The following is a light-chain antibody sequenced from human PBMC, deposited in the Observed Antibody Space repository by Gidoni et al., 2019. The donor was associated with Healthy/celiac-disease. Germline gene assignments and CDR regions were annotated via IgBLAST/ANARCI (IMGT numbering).Light chain of an antibody. CDR2: AAS. CDR1: QSISSY. Sequence: DIQMTQSPSSLSASVGDRVTITCRASQSISSYLNWYQQKPGKAPKLLIYAASSLQRGVPSRFSGSGSGTDFTLTISSLQPEDFAIYYCQQSYSTPQTFGQGTKVEIK. CDR3: QQSYSTPQT. J-gene: IGKJ1*01. V-gene: IGKV1-39*01.